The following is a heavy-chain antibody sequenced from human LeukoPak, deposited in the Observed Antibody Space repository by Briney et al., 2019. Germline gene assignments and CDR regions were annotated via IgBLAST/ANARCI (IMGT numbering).Heavy chain of an antibody. CDR1: GGSISSYY. CDR3: ASSNYYDILTGSPYYFDY. V-gene: IGHV4-4*07. CDR2: IYTSGST. J-gene: IGHJ4*02. D-gene: IGHD3-9*01. Sequence: PSETLSLTCTVSGGSISSYYWSWIRQPAGKGLEWIGRIYTSGSTNYNPSLKSRVTMSVDTSKNQFSLKLSSVTAADTAVYYCASSNYYDILTGSPYYFDYWGQGTLVTVSS.